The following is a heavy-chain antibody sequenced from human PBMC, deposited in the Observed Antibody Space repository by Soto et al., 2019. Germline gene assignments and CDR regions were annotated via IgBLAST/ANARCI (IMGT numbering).Heavy chain of an antibody. CDR2: IYSGGRN. CDR1: GGSISSFY. J-gene: IGHJ4*02. CDR3: ARDYYGSGSPRSPFFY. D-gene: IGHD3-10*01. V-gene: IGHV4-4*07. Sequence: ETLSLTCTVSGGSISSFYWSWIRQPAGKGLEWIGRIYSGGRNNYNPSLKSRVTMSVDTSKNQFSLSLRSDDTAIYYCARDYYGSGSPRSPFFYWGQGTLVTVSS.